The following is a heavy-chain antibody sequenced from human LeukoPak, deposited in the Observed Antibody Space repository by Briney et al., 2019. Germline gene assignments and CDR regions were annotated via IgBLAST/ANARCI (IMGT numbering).Heavy chain of an antibody. V-gene: IGHV3-23*01. J-gene: IGHJ4*02. CDR3: AKEGPSSSSGELV. Sequence: PGGSLRLSCAASGFTLNSYAMGWVRQAPGKGLEWVSAISGSGGSTYYADSVKGRFTISSDNSKNTLYLQMNSLRAEDTAVYYCAKEGPSSSSGELVRGQGTLVTVSS. CDR1: GFTLNSYA. D-gene: IGHD6-6*01. CDR2: ISGSGGST.